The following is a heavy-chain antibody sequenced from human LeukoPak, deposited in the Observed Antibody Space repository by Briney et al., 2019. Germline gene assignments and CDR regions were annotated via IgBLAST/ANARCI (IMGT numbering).Heavy chain of an antibody. V-gene: IGHV3-30*02. CDR3: AKDRRWDTAMVAFDY. Sequence: GGSLRLSCAASGFTFSSYGMHWVRQAPGMGLEWVAFIRYDGSNKYYADSVKGRFTISRDNSKNTLYLQLNSLRAEDTAVYYCAKDRRWDTAMVAFDYWGQGTLVTVSS. D-gene: IGHD5-18*01. CDR2: IRYDGSNK. CDR1: GFTFSSYG. J-gene: IGHJ4*02.